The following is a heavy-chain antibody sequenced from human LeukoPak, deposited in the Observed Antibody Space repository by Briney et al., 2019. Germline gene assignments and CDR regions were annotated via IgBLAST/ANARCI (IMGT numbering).Heavy chain of an antibody. CDR1: GYTFTGYY. J-gene: IGHJ4*02. Sequence: ASVKVSCKASGYTFTGYYMHWVRQAPGQGLGWMGWINPNSGGTNYAQKFQGRVTMTRDTSISTAYMELSRLRSDDTAVYYCARDGIVVVVAATQLDYWGQRTLVTVSS. D-gene: IGHD2-15*01. CDR3: ARDGIVVVVAATQLDY. V-gene: IGHV1-2*02. CDR2: INPNSGGT.